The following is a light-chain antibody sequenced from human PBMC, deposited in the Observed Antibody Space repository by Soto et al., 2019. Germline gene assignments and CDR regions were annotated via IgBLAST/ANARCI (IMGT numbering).Light chain of an antibody. J-gene: IGKJ1*01. CDR1: QGIKND. CDR2: AVS. CDR3: XXXXXXXXGX. Sequence: DIQITQSPSSLSASVGDGVTITWRASQGIKNDLAWYQQKPGKAPKRMIYAVSSLQTEVPSRFSGSGSGTEFTLTISNLQPDDFANYYXXXXXXXXXGXFXQGTKVEI. V-gene: IGKV1-17*02.